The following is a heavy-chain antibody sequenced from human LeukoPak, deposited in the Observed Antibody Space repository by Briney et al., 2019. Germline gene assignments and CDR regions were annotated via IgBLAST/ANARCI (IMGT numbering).Heavy chain of an antibody. J-gene: IGHJ3*02. CDR1: GFTFSSYD. D-gene: IGHD3-22*01. CDR3: ARGTTYYYDSSGQDAFDI. CDR2: IGTAGDT. V-gene: IGHV3-13*01. Sequence: GGSLRLSCAASGFTFSSYDMHWVRQATGKGLEWVSAIGTAGDTYYPGSVKGRCTISRENAKNSLYLQMKSLRAGDTAVYYCARGTTYYYDSSGQDAFDIWGQGTMVTVSS.